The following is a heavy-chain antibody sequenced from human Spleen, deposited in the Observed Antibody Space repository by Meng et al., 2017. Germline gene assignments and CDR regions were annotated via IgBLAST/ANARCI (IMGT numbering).Heavy chain of an antibody. Sequence: QVRLRQWAAGLLKPSGTLSLTCDFDGGSFMGYSWSWIRQPPGKGLEWIGEISHSGSTNYSPSLKNRVTISLDTSKNQFSLELRSVTAADTAVYYCARLWTVTSYSADWFDPWGQGTLVTVSS. V-gene: IGHV4-34*01. CDR3: ARLWTVTSYSADWFDP. CDR2: ISHSGST. D-gene: IGHD4-17*01. J-gene: IGHJ5*02. CDR1: GGSFMGYS.